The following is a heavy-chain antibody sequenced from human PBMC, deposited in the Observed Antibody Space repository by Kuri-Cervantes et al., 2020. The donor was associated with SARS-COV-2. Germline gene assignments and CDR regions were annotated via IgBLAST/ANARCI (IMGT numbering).Heavy chain of an antibody. CDR1: GYTFTGYY. D-gene: IGHD3-16*01. CDR2: IIPIFGTA. CDR3: AMLPRPRNAFDI. V-gene: IGHV1-69*13. Sequence: SVKVSCKTSGYTFTGYYIHWVRQAPGQGLEWMGGIIPIFGTANYAQKFQGRVSITADESTSTAYMELSSLRSEDTAVYYCAMLPRPRNAFDIWGQGTMVTVSS. J-gene: IGHJ3*02.